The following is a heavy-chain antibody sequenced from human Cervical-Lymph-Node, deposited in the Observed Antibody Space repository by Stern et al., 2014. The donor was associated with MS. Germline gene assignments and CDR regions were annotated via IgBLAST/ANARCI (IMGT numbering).Heavy chain of an antibody. CDR1: GFIFSDYY. V-gene: IGHV3-11*01. D-gene: IGHD3-10*01. CDR2: ISSRDGTI. CDR3: ARAGGSADDF. Sequence: VQLVESGGGLVKPGESLRLSCAASGFIFSDYYMNWIRQAPGKGLEWLSCISSRDGTIYYADSVKGRFTISRDNAKKSLYLHMNSLRAEDTAVYYCARAGGSADDFWGQGILVTVSS. J-gene: IGHJ4*02.